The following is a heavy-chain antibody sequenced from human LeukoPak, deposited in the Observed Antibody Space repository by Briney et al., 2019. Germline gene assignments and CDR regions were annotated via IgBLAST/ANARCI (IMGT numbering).Heavy chain of an antibody. CDR2: IYYSGST. CDR3: ASNYYDSSGSFDY. J-gene: IGHJ4*02. V-gene: IGHV4-30-4*08. Sequence: SETLSLTCTVSGGSIRSSYYYWGWIRQPPGKGLEWIGYIYYSGSTYYNPSLKSRVTISVDTSKNQFSLKLSSVTAADTAVYYCASNYYDSSGSFDYWGQGTLVTVSS. CDR1: GGSIRSSYYY. D-gene: IGHD3-22*01.